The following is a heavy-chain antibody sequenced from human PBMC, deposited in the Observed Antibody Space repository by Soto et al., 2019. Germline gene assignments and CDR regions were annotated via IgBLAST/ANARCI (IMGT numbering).Heavy chain of an antibody. Sequence: ASVKVSCKASGYTFTSYAMHWVRQAPGQRLEWMGWINAGNGNTKYSQKFQGRVTITRDTSASTAYMELSSLRSEDTAVYYCARDLKVHRSGSSEDYWGQGTLVTVSS. J-gene: IGHJ4*02. CDR2: INAGNGNT. CDR1: GYTFTSYA. V-gene: IGHV1-3*01. CDR3: ARDLKVHRSGSSEDY. D-gene: IGHD6-19*01.